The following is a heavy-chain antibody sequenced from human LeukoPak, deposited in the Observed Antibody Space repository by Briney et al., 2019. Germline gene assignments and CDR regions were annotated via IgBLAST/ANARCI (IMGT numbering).Heavy chain of an antibody. J-gene: IGHJ5*02. Sequence: GGSLRLSCAASGFTLSSYAMSWVRQAPGKGLEWVSATSGGDAITYYADSVKGRFTISRDNSKNTLYLQMNSLRAEDTALYYCVKDAVVVPTGWFDPWGQGTLVTASS. CDR1: GFTLSSYA. CDR2: TSGGDAIT. D-gene: IGHD2-2*01. V-gene: IGHV3-23*01. CDR3: VKDAVVVPTGWFDP.